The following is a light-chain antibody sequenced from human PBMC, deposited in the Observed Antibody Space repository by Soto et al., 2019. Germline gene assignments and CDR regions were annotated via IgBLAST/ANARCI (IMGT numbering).Light chain of an antibody. V-gene: IGLV2-14*01. CDR3: SSYTSSSTEV. J-gene: IGLJ1*01. CDR2: DVS. CDR1: SSDVGGYNY. Sequence: QSALTQPASVSGSPGQSITISCTGTSSDVGGYNYVSWYQQHPGKAPKLMIYDVSSRPSGVSNRFSASKSGNTASLTISGLQAEDEADYYCSSYTSSSTEVFGTGTKLTVL.